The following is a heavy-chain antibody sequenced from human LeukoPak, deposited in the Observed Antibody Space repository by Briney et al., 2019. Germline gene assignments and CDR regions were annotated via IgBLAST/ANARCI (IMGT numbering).Heavy chain of an antibody. D-gene: IGHD4-11*01. CDR3: ATYSTRNAREFQS. Sequence: GGSLRLSCETSGFIFSNCWMTWVRQAPGKGLEWVANIKTDASEKYYADSVKGRFTISRDNAKMSLYLQMNSLRVEDTAVYYCATYSTRNAREFQSWGQGTLVTVSS. CDR2: IKTDASEK. V-gene: IGHV3-7*01. J-gene: IGHJ1*01. CDR1: GFIFSNCW.